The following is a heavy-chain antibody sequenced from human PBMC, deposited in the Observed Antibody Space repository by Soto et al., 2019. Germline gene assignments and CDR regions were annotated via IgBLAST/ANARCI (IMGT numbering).Heavy chain of an antibody. J-gene: IGHJ3*02. CDR3: ASTTLGYCSGGSCYFLPDAFDI. CDR1: GYSFTSYW. D-gene: IGHD2-15*01. CDR2: IYPGESDT. V-gene: IGHV5-51*01. Sequence: GESLKISCKGSGYSFTSYWIGWVRQMPGKGLEWMGIIYPGESDTRYSPSFQGQVTISADKSISTAYLQWSSLKASDTAMYYCASTTLGYCSGGSCYFLPDAFDIWGQGTMVTVSS.